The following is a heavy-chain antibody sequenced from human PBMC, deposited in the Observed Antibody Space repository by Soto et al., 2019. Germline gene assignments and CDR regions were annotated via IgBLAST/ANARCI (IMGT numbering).Heavy chain of an antibody. CDR2: VSTNNANT. Sequence: ASVKVSCKTSGYTFTAYGLAWLRQAPGQRPEWMGWVSTNNANTNYAQKFQGRVTMTTDTSTTTTYMELRSLRSDDTAVYYCARELNTGSSAYYSFAYWGQGTLVTVSS. J-gene: IGHJ4*02. CDR3: ARELNTGSSAYYSFAY. D-gene: IGHD3-16*01. V-gene: IGHV1-18*01. CDR1: GYTFTAYG.